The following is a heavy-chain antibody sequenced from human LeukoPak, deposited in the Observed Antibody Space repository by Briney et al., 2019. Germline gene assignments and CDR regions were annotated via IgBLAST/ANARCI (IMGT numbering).Heavy chain of an antibody. J-gene: IGHJ4*02. D-gene: IGHD3-10*01. CDR3: AKDKAYYYGSGSSYYFDY. Sequence: GGSLRLSCAASGFTFSSYAMSWVRQAPGKGLEWVSAISGSGTNTDYADSVKGRFTISRDNSKNTLYLQMNSLRAEDAAVYYCAKDKAYYYGSGSSYYFDYWGQGTLVTVSS. V-gene: IGHV3-23*01. CDR1: GFTFSSYA. CDR2: ISGSGTNT.